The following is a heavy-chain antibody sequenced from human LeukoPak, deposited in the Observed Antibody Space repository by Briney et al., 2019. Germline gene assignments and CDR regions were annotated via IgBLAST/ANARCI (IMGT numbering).Heavy chain of an antibody. CDR3: ARGAYYDILTGYSNRPYGMDV. Sequence: ASVKVSCKASGYTFTSYGINWVRQAPGQGLEWMGWIGAYNGNTNYAQKLQGRVTMTTDTSTSTAYMELRSLRSDDTAVYYCARGAYYDILTGYSNRPYGMDVWGQGTTVTVSS. V-gene: IGHV1-18*01. J-gene: IGHJ6*02. D-gene: IGHD3-9*01. CDR2: IGAYNGNT. CDR1: GYTFTSYG.